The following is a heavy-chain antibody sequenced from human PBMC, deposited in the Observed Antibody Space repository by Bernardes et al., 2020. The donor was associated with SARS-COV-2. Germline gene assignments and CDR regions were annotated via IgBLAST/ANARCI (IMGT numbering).Heavy chain of an antibody. V-gene: IGHV5-51*01. J-gene: IGHJ6*02. D-gene: IGHD4-17*01. Sequence: GASLKISCKGSDYTFTNYWIGWVRQMPGKGLEWMGIIYPGDSDTKYSPSFQGRVTISADKSVNTAYLQWSSLKASDTAIYYCARRRYGDFGVDVWGQGTVVTVSS. CDR2: IYPGDSDT. CDR3: ARRRYGDFGVDV. CDR1: DYTFTNYW.